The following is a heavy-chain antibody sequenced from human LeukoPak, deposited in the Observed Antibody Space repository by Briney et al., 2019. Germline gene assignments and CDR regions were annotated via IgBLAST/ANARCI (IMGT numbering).Heavy chain of an antibody. D-gene: IGHD4-23*01. CDR1: GFTFSGSA. V-gene: IGHV3-73*01. CDR3: ASLSGNRAFDY. Sequence: PGGSLRLSCAASGFTFSGSAMHWVRQASGKGLEGVGRIRSKANSYATAYAASVKGRFTISRDDSKNTAYLQMNSLKTEDTAVYYCASLSGNRAFDYWGQGTLVTVSS. CDR2: IRSKANSYAT. J-gene: IGHJ4*02.